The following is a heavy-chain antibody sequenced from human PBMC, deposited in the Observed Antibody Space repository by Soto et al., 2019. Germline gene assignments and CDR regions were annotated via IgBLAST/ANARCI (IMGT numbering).Heavy chain of an antibody. D-gene: IGHD3-3*01. V-gene: IGHV5-51*01. Sequence: PGESLKISCKGSGYSFTSYWIGWVRQMPGKGLEWMGIIYPGDSDTRYSPSFQGQVTISADKSISTAYLQWSSLKASDTAMYYCARTPYYDFWSGYYTSQDYYYYYYGMDVWGQGTTVTVSS. CDR3: ARTPYYDFWSGYYTSQDYYYYYYGMDV. J-gene: IGHJ6*02. CDR2: IYPGDSDT. CDR1: GYSFTSYW.